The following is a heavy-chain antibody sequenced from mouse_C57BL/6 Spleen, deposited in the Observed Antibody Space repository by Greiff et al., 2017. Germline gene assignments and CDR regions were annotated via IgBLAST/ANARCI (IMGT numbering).Heavy chain of an antibody. D-gene: IGHD1-1*01. CDR1: GFNIKNTY. V-gene: IGHV14-3*01. J-gene: IGHJ1*03. CDR2: IDPANGNT. Sequence: EVQLQQSVSELVRPGASVKLSCTASGFNIKNTYMHWVKQRPEQGLEWIGRIDPANGNTKYAPKFQGKATITADTSSNTAYLQLSSLTSEDTAIYYCARGGIYYYGSRDWYFDDWGTGTTVTVSS. CDR3: ARGGIYYYGSRDWYFDD.